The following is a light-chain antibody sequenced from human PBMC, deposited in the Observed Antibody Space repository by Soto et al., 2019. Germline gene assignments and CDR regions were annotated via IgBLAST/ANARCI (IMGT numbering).Light chain of an antibody. V-gene: IGLV2-14*01. CDR1: SSDVGGSDH. CDR2: DVA. Sequence: QSVLTQPASVSESPGQSITISCTGSSSDVGGSDHVSWYQQHPGKAPKLMIYDVANRPSGVSNRFSGSKSGNRASLTISGLQAEDEADYYCSSYTTTRTYVFGTGTKVTVL. J-gene: IGLJ1*01. CDR3: SSYTTTRTYV.